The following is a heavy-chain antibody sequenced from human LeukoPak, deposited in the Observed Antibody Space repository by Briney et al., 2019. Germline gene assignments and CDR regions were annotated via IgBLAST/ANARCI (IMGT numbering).Heavy chain of an antibody. CDR2: RHYGGST. CDR3: AGGYSPSWTYYFDY. J-gene: IGHJ4*02. D-gene: IGHD6-13*01. CDR1: DGAITGYY. V-gene: IGHV4-59*01. Sequence: VKPSETLSLTCTVSDGAITGYYWGWIGQPPGKGLDWIGHRHYGGSTNYNPSLKRRRTTSVDTSKNHFSLKLSLVTAAAPACSDCAGGYSPSWTYYFDYWGQGALVTVSS.